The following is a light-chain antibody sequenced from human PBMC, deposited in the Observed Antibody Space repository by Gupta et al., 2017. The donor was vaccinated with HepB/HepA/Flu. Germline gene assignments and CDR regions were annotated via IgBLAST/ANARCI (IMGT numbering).Light chain of an antibody. CDR1: QSVTKNC. CDR2: DAS. V-gene: IGKV3-20*01. CDR3: QQHAHSPLT. J-gene: IGKJ4*01. Sequence: EIVLTQYTGTLSLSPGERATLSCRASQSVTKNCLAWYLQKHGQAPRLLIYDASRRATGIPDRFSASGSGTDFTLTISRLEPEDFAVYYCQQHAHSPLTFGGGTKVEIK.